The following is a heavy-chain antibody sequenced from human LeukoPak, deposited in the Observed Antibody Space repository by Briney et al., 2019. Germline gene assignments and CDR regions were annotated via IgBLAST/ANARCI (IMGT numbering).Heavy chain of an antibody. CDR2: IYTSGST. CDR3: ARDEGLSSSYYYGMDV. D-gene: IGHD6-6*01. CDR1: GGSISSYY. Sequence: SETLSLTCTVSGGSISSYYWSWIRQPAGKGLEWIGRIYTSGSTNYNPSLKSRVTMSVDTPKNQFSLKLSSVTAADTAVYYCARDEGLSSSYYYGMDVWGQGTTVTVSS. V-gene: IGHV4-4*07. J-gene: IGHJ6*02.